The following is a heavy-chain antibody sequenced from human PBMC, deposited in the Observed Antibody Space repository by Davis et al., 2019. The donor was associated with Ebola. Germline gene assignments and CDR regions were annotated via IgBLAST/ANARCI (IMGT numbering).Heavy chain of an antibody. CDR1: GYTFTSYD. V-gene: IGHV1-8*01. J-gene: IGHJ4*02. Sequence: ASVKDSCKASGYTFTSYDINWVRQATGQGLEWMGWMNPNSANTGYAQKFQGRVTMTRSTSISTAYMELSSLRSDDTAVYYCARDQSHSRSLLRTGTTLDYWGQGTLVTVSS. CDR2: MNPNSANT. CDR3: ARDQSHSRSLLRTGTTLDY. D-gene: IGHD1-1*01.